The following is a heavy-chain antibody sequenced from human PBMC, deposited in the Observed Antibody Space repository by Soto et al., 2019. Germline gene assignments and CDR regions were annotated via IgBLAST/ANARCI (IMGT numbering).Heavy chain of an antibody. J-gene: IGHJ6*02. Sequence: SETLSLTCTVSGGSISSSSYYWGLIRQPPGKGLEWIGSIFYSGSTYYNPSLKSRVTISVDTSKNQFSLKLSSVTAADTAMYYCVCIFSGGYSYGFDYYGMDVWGQGSAVT. V-gene: IGHV4-39*01. CDR3: VCIFSGGYSYGFDYYGMDV. CDR1: GGSISSSSYY. D-gene: IGHD5-18*01. CDR2: IFYSGST.